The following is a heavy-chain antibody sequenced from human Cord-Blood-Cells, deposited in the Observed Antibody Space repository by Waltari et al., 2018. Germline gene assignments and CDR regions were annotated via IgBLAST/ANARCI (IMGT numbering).Heavy chain of an antibody. V-gene: IGHV4-4*07. D-gene: IGHD2-2*01. CDR3: ARDLGIVVVPAANPNWYFDL. CDR1: GGSISSYS. J-gene: IGHJ2*01. CDR2: IYTSGST. Sequence: QVQLQESGPGLVKPSETLSLTCTVSGGSISSYSWSWIRQPAGQGLEWIGRIYTSGSTNYNPSLKSRVTMSVDTSKNQFSLKLSSVTAADTAVYYCARDLGIVVVPAANPNWYFDLWGRGTLVTVSS.